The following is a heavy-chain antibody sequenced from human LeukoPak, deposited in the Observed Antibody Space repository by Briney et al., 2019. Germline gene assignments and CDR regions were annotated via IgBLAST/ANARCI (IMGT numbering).Heavy chain of an antibody. Sequence: SETQSLTCTVSGGSISGQFWTWIRQPAGKGLEWIGRINTSGSTRYGPSLNSRVTMSVDTSKRQFSLNLRSVTAADTAVYYCARGLSSDYDFNWFDSWGRGTLVTVSS. J-gene: IGHJ5*01. CDR1: GGSISGQF. CDR3: ARGLSSDYDFNWFDS. V-gene: IGHV4-4*07. D-gene: IGHD3-3*01. CDR2: INTSGST.